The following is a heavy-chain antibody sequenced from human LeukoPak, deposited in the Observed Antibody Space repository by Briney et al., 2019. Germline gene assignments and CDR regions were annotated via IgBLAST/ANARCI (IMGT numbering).Heavy chain of an antibody. CDR3: ARGRYCSGGSCYPSRYYYYYYYYMDV. Sequence: KPSETLSLTCAVYGGSFSGYYWSWIRQPPGKGLEWIGEINHSGSTNYNPSLKSRVTISVDTSKNQFSLKLSSVTAADTAVYYCARGRYCSGGSCYPSRYYYYYYYYMDVWGKGTTVTVSS. CDR2: INHSGST. D-gene: IGHD2-15*01. J-gene: IGHJ6*03. CDR1: GGSFSGYY. V-gene: IGHV4-34*01.